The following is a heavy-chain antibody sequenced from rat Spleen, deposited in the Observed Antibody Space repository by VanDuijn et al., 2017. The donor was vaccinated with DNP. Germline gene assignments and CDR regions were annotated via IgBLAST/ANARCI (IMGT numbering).Heavy chain of an antibody. D-gene: IGHD1-5*01. CDR2: ISKDGRII. CDR1: GLNFYDYW. J-gene: IGHJ4*01. CDR3: TREGGYNNYAIDA. Sequence: EVKLVESGGGLVQPGRSLKLSCVVSGLNFYDYWMAWVRQTPGKGLEWIGEISKDGRIINYTPSLKEKFTISRDNAQNTLYLQMRNLGSEDTAIYYCTREGGYNNYAIDAWGQGTSVTVSS. V-gene: IGHV4-2*01.